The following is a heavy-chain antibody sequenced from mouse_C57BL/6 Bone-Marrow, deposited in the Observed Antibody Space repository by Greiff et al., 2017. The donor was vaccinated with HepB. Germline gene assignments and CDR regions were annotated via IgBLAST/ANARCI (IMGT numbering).Heavy chain of an antibody. CDR3: ARGAQATSPYAMDY. J-gene: IGHJ4*01. CDR1: GYTFTSYW. CDR2: IDPSDSYT. D-gene: IGHD3-2*02. V-gene: IGHV1-59*01. Sequence: QVHVKQPGAELVRPGTSVKLSCKASGYTFTSYWMHWVKQRPGQGLEWIGVIDPSDSYTNYNQKFKGKATLTVDTSSSTAYMQLSSLTSEDSAVYYCARGAQATSPYAMDYWGQGTSVTVSS.